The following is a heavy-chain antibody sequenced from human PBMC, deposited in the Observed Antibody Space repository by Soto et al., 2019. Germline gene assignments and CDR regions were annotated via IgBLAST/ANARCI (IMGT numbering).Heavy chain of an antibody. V-gene: IGHV3-23*01. D-gene: IGHD2-15*01. Sequence: GGSLRLSCAASGVTFSSFAINWVRQAPGKGLEWVSAISASGTKTYYVASVKGRFTISRDNSKNTLYLQMSGLRAEDTALYYCAKGYAYFDYWGLGTLVTVSS. CDR2: ISASGTKT. CDR3: AKGYAYFDY. J-gene: IGHJ4*02. CDR1: GVTFSSFA.